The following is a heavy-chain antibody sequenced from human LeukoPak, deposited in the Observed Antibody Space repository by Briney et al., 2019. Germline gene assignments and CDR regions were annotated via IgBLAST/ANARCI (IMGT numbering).Heavy chain of an antibody. J-gene: IGHJ4*02. CDR2: ISSSGTYI. D-gene: IGHD6-19*01. Sequence: PGGSLRLSCAASAFTFSSYSMNWVRQAPGKGLEWVSSISSSGTYIYYADSVKGRFTISRDNAKSSLYLQMNSLRVEDTAVYYRARVPPSSGWYIFDNWGQGTLVTVSS. CDR3: ARVPPSSGWYIFDN. V-gene: IGHV3-21*01. CDR1: AFTFSSYS.